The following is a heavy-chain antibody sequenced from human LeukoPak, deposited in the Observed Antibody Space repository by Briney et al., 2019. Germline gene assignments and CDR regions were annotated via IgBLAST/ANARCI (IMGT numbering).Heavy chain of an antibody. J-gene: IGHJ4*02. CDR3: AGHCSGGSCSPPCGAL. Sequence: SGTLSLTCAVSGGSLSSSKWGSWVPQAPGKGVEWGGELKHSGNTNNNPSLKSRVTITVDKSKNQFALKLSSVTGADTAVYYCAGHCSGGSCSPPCGALGGQGTLVTVPS. V-gene: IGHV4-4*02. CDR2: LKHSGNT. CDR1: GGSLSSSKW. D-gene: IGHD2-15*01.